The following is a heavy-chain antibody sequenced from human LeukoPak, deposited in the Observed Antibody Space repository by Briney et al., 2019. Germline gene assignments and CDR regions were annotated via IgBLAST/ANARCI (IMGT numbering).Heavy chain of an antibody. CDR2: ISSSSSYI. CDR3: ARDEYSSSWSFDY. D-gene: IGHD6-13*01. V-gene: IGHV3-21*01. Sequence: GGSLRLSCAASGFTFSSYSMNWVRQAPGKGLEWVSSISSSSSYIYYADSVKGRFTISRDNAENSLYLQMNSLRAEDTAVYYCARDEYSSSWSFDYWGQGTLVTVSS. J-gene: IGHJ4*02. CDR1: GFTFSSYS.